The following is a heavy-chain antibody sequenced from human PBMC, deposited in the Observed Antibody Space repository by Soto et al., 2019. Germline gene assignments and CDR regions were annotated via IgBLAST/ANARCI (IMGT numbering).Heavy chain of an antibody. CDR1: GLTFTGSS. CDR3: ISLSFSSSWDY. V-gene: IGHV3-73*01. CDR2: IRSKANSFAT. D-gene: IGHD6-13*01. J-gene: IGHJ4*02. Sequence: GGSLRLSCAASGLTFTGSSMHWVRQASGKGLEWVGRIRSKANSFATAYAASVKDRFIISRDDSKNTAYLQMNSLKTEDTAMYYCISLSFSSSWDYWGQGTLVTVSS.